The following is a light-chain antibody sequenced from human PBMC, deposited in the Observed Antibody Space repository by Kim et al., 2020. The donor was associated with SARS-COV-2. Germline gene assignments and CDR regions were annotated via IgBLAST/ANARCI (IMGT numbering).Light chain of an antibody. Sequence: QSALTQPASVSGSPGQSITISCTGTSSDVGGYNYVSWYQQHPGKAPKLMIYDVSNRPSGVSNRFSGSKSGNTASLTISRLQAEDEADYYCSSYTISSTLVFGGGTQLAVL. CDR1: SSDVGGYNY. V-gene: IGLV2-14*03. J-gene: IGLJ2*01. CDR3: SSYTISSTLV. CDR2: DVS.